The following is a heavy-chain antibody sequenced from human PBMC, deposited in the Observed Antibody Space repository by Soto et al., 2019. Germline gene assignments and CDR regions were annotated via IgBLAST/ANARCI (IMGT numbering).Heavy chain of an antibody. V-gene: IGHV1-46*01. CDR3: ARSYFTVTTGSWYFDL. Sequence: ASVKVSCKASGYTFTSYYMHWVRQAPGQGLEWMGIINPSGGSTSYAQKFQGRVTMTRDTSTSTVYMELSSLRSEDTAVYYCARSYFTVTTGSWYFDLWGRGTLVTVSS. CDR1: GYTFTSYY. J-gene: IGHJ2*01. D-gene: IGHD4-17*01. CDR2: INPSGGST.